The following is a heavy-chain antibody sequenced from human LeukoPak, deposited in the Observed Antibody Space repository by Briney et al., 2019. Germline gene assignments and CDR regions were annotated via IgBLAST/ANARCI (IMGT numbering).Heavy chain of an antibody. CDR1: GVSIISSSYD. V-gene: IGHV4-39*01. Sequence: ASETLSLTCTVSGVSIISSSYDWGWIRQPPGKGLEWIGSISYGGTTDYNPSLKSRVTISVGASKNQFSLRVSSVTAADTAVYYCARHFDSWGQGTLVTVSS. CDR3: ARHFDS. J-gene: IGHJ4*02. CDR2: ISYGGTT.